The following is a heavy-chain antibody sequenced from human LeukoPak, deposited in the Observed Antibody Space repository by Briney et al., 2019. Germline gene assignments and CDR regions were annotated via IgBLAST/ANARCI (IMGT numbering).Heavy chain of an antibody. CDR1: GYTFTGYY. D-gene: IGHD2-21*02. CDR3: ARSVRLLTPDNWFDP. V-gene: IGHV1-2*02. CDR2: INPNSGDT. J-gene: IGHJ5*02. Sequence: ASVKVSCKASGYTFTGYYMHWVRQAPRQGLKWMGWINPNSGDTNYAQKFQGRVTMTRDTSISTAYMELSRLRADDTAVYYCARSVRLLTPDNWFDPWGQGTLVTVSS.